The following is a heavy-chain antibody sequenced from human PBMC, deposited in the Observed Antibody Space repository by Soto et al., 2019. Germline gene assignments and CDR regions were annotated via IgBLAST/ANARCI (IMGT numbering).Heavy chain of an antibody. V-gene: IGHV3-30*04. CDR2: ISFEGSKK. J-gene: IGHJ3*01. Sequence: QVQLVESGGGVVQPGRSLRLSCAASGFIFSSYPMQWIRQVPGKGLEWVAVISFEGSKKYYADSVRGRFTISRDNSKNTMDLQMNSLRVEDTAVYYRARANYGDTALDLWGQGTMVTVSS. CDR1: GFIFSSYP. D-gene: IGHD4-17*01. CDR3: ARANYGDTALDL.